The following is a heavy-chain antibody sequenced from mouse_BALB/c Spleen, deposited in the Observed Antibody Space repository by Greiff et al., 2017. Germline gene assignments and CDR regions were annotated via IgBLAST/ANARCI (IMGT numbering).Heavy chain of an antibody. CDR3: VRHEDYWFAY. D-gene: IGHD2-4*01. V-gene: IGHV10-1*02. CDR2: IRSKSNNYAT. CDR1: GFTFNTYA. J-gene: IGHJ3*01. Sequence: EVNVVESGGGLVQPKGSLKLSCAASGFTFNTYAMNWVRQAPGKGLEWVARIRSKSNNYATYYADSVKDRFTISRDDSQSMLYLQMNNLKTEDTAMYYCVRHEDYWFAYWGQGTLVTVSA.